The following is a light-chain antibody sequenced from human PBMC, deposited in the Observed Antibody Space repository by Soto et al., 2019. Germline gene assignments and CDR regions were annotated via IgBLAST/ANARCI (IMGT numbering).Light chain of an antibody. CDR1: QSVSSNY. Sequence: DIVLTQSPGTLSLSPGERATLFCRASQSVSSNYLAWYQQKPGQAPRLLIHGASTRATGVPDRFSGSGSGTDFTLTISRLEPEDFAVYFCHHYASTFGQGTKVDIK. J-gene: IGKJ1*01. CDR3: HHYAST. V-gene: IGKV3-20*01. CDR2: GAS.